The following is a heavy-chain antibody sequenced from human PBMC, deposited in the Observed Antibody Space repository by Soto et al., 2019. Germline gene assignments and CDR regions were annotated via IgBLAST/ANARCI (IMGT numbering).Heavy chain of an antibody. CDR3: ARPDLKLRGIAY. V-gene: IGHV1-18*01. J-gene: IGHJ4*02. Sequence: QVQLVQSGTEVKKPGASVKVSCKASGYTFASYGINWVRQAPGQGLELMGWISAYNGNTDYAQKFQDTVTMNTDTYTRTADIELRSMRSDATAVYYCARPDLKLRGIAYWGQVALVTVSS. CDR2: ISAYNGNT. CDR1: GYTFASYG. D-gene: IGHD1-7*01.